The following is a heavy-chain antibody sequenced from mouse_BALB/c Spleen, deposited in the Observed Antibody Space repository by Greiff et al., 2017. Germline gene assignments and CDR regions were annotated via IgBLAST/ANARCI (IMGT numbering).Heavy chain of an antibody. CDR1: GFSLTGYG. Sequence: VHLVESGPGLVAPSQSLSITCTVSGFSLTGYGVNWVRQPPGKGLEWLGMIWGDGSTDYNSALKSRLSISKDNSKSQVFLKMNSLQTDDTARYYCARDSIYYGNPYYYAMDYWGQGTSVTVSS. CDR2: IWGDGST. D-gene: IGHD2-1*01. V-gene: IGHV2-6-7*01. CDR3: ARDSIYYGNPYYYAMDY. J-gene: IGHJ4*01.